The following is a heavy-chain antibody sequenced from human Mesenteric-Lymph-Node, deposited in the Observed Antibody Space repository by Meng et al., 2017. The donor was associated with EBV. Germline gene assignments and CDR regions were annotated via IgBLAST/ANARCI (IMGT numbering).Heavy chain of an antibody. CDR2: IIPMFGTT. V-gene: IGHV1-69*01. J-gene: IGHJ4*02. CDR1: GGTFSSFP. D-gene: IGHD3-10*01. Sequence: QVHLGQSGAEVKKPGSSVKVSCKASGGTFSSFPISWVRQAPGHGLEWMGGIIPMFGTTNYAQKFQDRVTLTADESTSTAYMELSSLRSEDTAVYYCARSYGSYELDYWGQGTLVTVSS. CDR3: ARSYGSYELDY.